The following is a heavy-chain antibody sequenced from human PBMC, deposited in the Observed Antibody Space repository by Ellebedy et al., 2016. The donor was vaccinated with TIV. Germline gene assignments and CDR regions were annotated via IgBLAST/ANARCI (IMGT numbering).Heavy chain of an antibody. CDR2: IYTSGST. CDR1: GGSISSYY. V-gene: IGHV4-4*07. D-gene: IGHD3-22*01. J-gene: IGHJ3*02. CDR3: ASGLVTDSSGTYGAFDI. Sequence: GSLRLXXTVSGGSISSYYWSCIRQPAGKGLEWIGRIYTSGSTNYNPSLKSRVTMSVDTSKNQFSLKLSSVTAADTAVYYCASGLVTDSSGTYGAFDIWGQGTMVTVSS.